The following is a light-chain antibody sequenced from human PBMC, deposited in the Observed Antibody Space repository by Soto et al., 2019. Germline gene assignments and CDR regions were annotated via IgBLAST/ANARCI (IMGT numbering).Light chain of an antibody. J-gene: IGLJ1*01. V-gene: IGLV2-14*01. CDR3: NSYASSSAPYV. CDR1: SSDFGDYNY. CDR2: DVT. Sequence: QSALTQPASVSGSPGQSITISCTGTSSDFGDYNYVSWYQQYPGKAPKLIIFDVTNRPSGVSNRFSGSKSGNTASLNISGLQAEDEADYYCNSYASSSAPYVFGTGTKVTVL.